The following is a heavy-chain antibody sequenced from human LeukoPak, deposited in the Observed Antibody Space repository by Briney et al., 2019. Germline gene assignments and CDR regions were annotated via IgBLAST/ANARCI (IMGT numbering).Heavy chain of an antibody. D-gene: IGHD5-12*01. CDR3: AKSNGYGLIDY. CDR2: IYYSGRT. Sequence: SETLSLTCTVSGGSISSSSYYWGWIRQPPGKGLEWIGSIYYSGRTYYNPSLKTRVTVSLDTSKNQFSLNLISVTAADTAVYYCAKSNGYGLIDYWGQGTLVTVSS. V-gene: IGHV4-39*07. CDR1: GGSISSSSYY. J-gene: IGHJ4*02.